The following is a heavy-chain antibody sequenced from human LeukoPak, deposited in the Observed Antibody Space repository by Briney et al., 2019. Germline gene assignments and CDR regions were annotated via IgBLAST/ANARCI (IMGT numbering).Heavy chain of an antibody. Sequence: SETPSLTCAVYGGSFSGYYWSWIRQPPGKGLEWIGEINHSGSTNYNPSLKSRVTISVDTSKNQFSLKLSSVTAADTAVYYCARPRIAAAGYYFDYWGQGTLVTVSS. D-gene: IGHD6-13*01. CDR3: ARPRIAAAGYYFDY. J-gene: IGHJ4*02. V-gene: IGHV4-34*01. CDR2: INHSGST. CDR1: GGSFSGYY.